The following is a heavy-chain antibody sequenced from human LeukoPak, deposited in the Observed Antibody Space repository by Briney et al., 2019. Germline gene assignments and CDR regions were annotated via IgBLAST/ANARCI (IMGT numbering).Heavy chain of an antibody. CDR2: ICTSGST. CDR3: ARERYYYDSSGGTYYGMDV. V-gene: IGHV4-61*02. J-gene: IGHJ6*02. CDR1: GGSISSGSYY. Sequence: SETLSLTCTVSGGSISSGSYYWSWIRQPAGKGLEWIGRICTSGSTNYNPSLKSRVTISVDTSKNQFSLKLSSVTAADTAVHYCARERYYYDSSGGTYYGMDVWGQGTTVTVSS. D-gene: IGHD3-22*01.